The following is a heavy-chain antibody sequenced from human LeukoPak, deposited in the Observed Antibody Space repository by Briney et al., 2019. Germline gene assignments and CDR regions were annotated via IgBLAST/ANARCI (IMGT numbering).Heavy chain of an antibody. CDR3: ARDDEGSSGYYPFQH. D-gene: IGHD3-22*01. CDR2: IIPIFGTA. CDR1: GGTFSSYA. J-gene: IGHJ1*01. V-gene: IGHV1-69*13. Sequence: SVKVSCKASGGTFSSYAISWVRQAPGQGLEWMGRIIPIFGTANYAQKFQGRVTITADESTSTAYMELSSLRSEDTAVYYCARDDEGSSGYYPFQHWGQGTLVTASS.